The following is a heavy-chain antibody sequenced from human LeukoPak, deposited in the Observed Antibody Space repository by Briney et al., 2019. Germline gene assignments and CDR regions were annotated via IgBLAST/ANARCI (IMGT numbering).Heavy chain of an antibody. CDR1: GGSFSGYY. CDR2: INHSGST. Sequence: SETLSLTCAVYGGSFSGYYWSWIRQPPGKGLEWIGEINHSGSTNYNPSLKSRVTISVDTSKSQFSLKLSSVTAADTAVYYCARGSIRYYYGSGSYLSYWGQGTLVTVSS. J-gene: IGHJ4*02. V-gene: IGHV4-34*01. D-gene: IGHD3-10*01. CDR3: ARGSIRYYYGSGSYLSY.